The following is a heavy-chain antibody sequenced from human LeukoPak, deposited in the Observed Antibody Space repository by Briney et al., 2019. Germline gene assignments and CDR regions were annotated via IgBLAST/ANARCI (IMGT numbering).Heavy chain of an antibody. CDR1: GGSISSSSYY. D-gene: IGHD4-11*01. V-gene: IGHV4-39*01. CDR3: PRFDYSNYKSHVVEY. Sequence: SETLSLTCTVSGGSISSSSYYWGWIRQPPGKGLEWIGSIYYSGSTYYNPSLKSRVTISVDTSKNQFSLKLSSVTAADTAVYYCPRFDYSNYKSHVVEYWGQGTLVTVSS. CDR2: IYYSGST. J-gene: IGHJ4*02.